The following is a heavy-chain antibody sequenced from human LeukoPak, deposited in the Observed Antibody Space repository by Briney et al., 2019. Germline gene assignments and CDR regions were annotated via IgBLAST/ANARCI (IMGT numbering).Heavy chain of an antibody. D-gene: IGHD3-10*01. CDR1: GFTLDRYA. CDR3: TKDITPGGADV. V-gene: IGHV3-9*01. CDR2: FSLDTDRI. Sequence: GRSLRLSRVASGFTLDRYAMHWVRQAPGKGLEWVAGFSLDTDRIDYADSVKGRFTVSKDDAKKTLYLQMNNLRTEDTALYFCTKDITPGGADVWGQGTTVTVSS. J-gene: IGHJ6*02.